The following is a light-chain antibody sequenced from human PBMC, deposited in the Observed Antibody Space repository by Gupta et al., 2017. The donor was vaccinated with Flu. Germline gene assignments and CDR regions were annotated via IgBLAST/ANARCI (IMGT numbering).Light chain of an antibody. Sequence: SALTQPASVSGSPGHSISISCTGTSSDVGNSDYVSWYQQDPGKAPNLLIYDVSNRPSGVSSRFSGSKSGNTASLTISGLQAEDETDYYCSSYTSTTTFYVFGTGTKVTVL. CDR1: SSDVGNSDY. J-gene: IGLJ1*01. V-gene: IGLV2-14*01. CDR2: DVS. CDR3: SSYTSTTTFYV.